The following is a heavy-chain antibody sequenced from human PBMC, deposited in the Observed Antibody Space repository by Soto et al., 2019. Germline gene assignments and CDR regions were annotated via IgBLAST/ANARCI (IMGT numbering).Heavy chain of an antibody. V-gene: IGHV4-31*03. J-gene: IGHJ3*02. CDR2: IYHSGTT. CDR3: ARVWGGAFDI. D-gene: IGHD3-10*01. Sequence: PSETLSLTCTVSGGSISSGGYYWSWIRQHPGKGLEWIGYIYHSGTTYYNPSLKSRVTISVDTSKNQFSLKLSSVTAADTAVYYCARVWGGAFDIWGQGTMVTVSS. CDR1: GGSISSGGYY.